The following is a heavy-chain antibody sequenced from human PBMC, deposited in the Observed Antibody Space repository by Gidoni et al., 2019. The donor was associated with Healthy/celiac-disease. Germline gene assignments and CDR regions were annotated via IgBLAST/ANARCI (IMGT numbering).Heavy chain of an antibody. Sequence: EVQLVESGGGLVQPGGSLRLSCAASGFTFSSYEMNWVRQAPGKGLEWVSYISSSGSTIYYADSVKGRFTISRDNAKNSLYLQMNSLRAEDTAVYYCARDMRHIVVVTARGDAFDIWGQGTMVTVSS. D-gene: IGHD2-21*02. CDR3: ARDMRHIVVVTARGDAFDI. V-gene: IGHV3-48*03. J-gene: IGHJ3*02. CDR2: ISSSGSTI. CDR1: GFTFSSYE.